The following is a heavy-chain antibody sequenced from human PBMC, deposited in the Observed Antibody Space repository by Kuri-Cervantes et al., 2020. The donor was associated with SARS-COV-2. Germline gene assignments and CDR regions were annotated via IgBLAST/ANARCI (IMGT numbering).Heavy chain of an antibody. CDR2: IYYSGST. Sequence: SETLSLTCTVSGGSISSGDYYWSWIRQPPGKGLEWIGYIYYSGSTYYNPSLKSRVTISVDTSKNQFSLKLNSVTAADTAVYYCAREVDYYSSGGYMDVWGKGTTVTVSS. D-gene: IGHD5/OR15-5a*01. J-gene: IGHJ6*03. V-gene: IGHV4-30-4*08. CDR1: GGSISSGDYY. CDR3: AREVDYYSSGGYMDV.